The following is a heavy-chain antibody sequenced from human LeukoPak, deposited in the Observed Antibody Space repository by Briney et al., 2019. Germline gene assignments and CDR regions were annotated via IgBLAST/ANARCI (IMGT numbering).Heavy chain of an antibody. V-gene: IGHV1-69*13. CDR1: GGTFRNYA. CDR3: AREAYYDENGVGYYYYDTDV. D-gene: IGHD4-17*01. J-gene: IGHJ6*03. CDR2: IIPLYDTA. Sequence: GASFNVSCKPSGGTFRNYAISWVRQAPGQGQEWMEGIIPLYDTANHVQKFQGSDAITADEYTSTSYMELARLRSDYTAVHYWAREAYYDENGVGYYYYDTDVWGEGTTVTVSS.